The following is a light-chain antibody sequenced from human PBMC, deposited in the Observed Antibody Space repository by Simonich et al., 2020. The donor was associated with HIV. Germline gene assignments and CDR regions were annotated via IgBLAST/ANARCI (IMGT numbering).Light chain of an antibody. V-gene: IGKV1-13*02. Sequence: AIQLTQSPSSLYASVGDRVTITCRASQGFSSAFAWYQQKPGKAPKLLIFKAASLESGVPSRFSGSGSGTEFTLTISSLQPDDFATYYCQQYNSYSLTFGGGTKVEIK. CDR3: QQYNSYSLT. CDR1: QGFSSA. J-gene: IGKJ4*01. CDR2: KAA.